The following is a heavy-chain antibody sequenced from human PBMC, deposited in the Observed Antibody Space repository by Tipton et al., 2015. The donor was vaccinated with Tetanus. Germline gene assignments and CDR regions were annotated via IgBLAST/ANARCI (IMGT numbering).Heavy chain of an antibody. D-gene: IGHD6-19*01. CDR1: GGSISSYY. V-gene: IGHV4-39*07. J-gene: IGHJ4*02. CDR2: IYYSGST. CDR3: ARGGGGWYRNFDY. Sequence: LRLSCTVSGGSISSYYWGWIRQPPGKGLEWIGSIYYSGSTNYNPSLKSRVTISVDTSKNQFSLKLSSVTAADTAVYYCARGGGGWYRNFDYWGQGTLVTVSS.